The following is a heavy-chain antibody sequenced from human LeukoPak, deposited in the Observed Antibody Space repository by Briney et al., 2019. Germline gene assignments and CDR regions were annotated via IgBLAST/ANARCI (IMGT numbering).Heavy chain of an antibody. CDR2: INPNSGGT. J-gene: IGHJ4*02. V-gene: IGHV1-2*02. CDR3: ARFGGSSSYWVSD. CDR1: GYTFTGYY. D-gene: IGHD6-6*01. Sequence: ASVKVTCKASGYTFTGYYMHWVRQAPGQGLEWMGWINPNSGGTNYAQKFQGRVTMTRDTSISTAYMELSRLRSDDTAVYYCARFGGSSSYWVSDWGQGTLVTVSS.